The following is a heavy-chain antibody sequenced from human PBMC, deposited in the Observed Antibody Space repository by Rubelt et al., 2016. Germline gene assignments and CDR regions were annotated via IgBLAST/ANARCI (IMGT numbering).Heavy chain of an antibody. CDR2: INHSGST. CDR1: AGSFSGYY. D-gene: IGHD3-3*01. J-gene: IGHJ4*02. Sequence: QVQLQQWGAGLLKPSETLSLTCAVYAGSFSGYYWSWIRQPPGKGLEWIGEINHSGSTDYNPSLKSRVTISVDTSNDQFSLRLGLGTAADTAVYYCVSPGKEEWFSFDYWGQGTLVTVSS. CDR3: VSPGKEEWFSFDY. V-gene: IGHV4-34*01.